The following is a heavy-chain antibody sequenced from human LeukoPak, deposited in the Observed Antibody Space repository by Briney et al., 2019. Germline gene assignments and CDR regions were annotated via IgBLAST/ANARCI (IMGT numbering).Heavy chain of an antibody. V-gene: IGHV3-23*01. J-gene: IGHJ4*02. CDR1: GFVFSNFA. D-gene: IGHD3-16*01. CDR3: ARVWGYPFDY. CDR2: ISGSAGNT. Sequence: GGSLRLSCAASGFVFSNFAMSWVRQAPGKGLEWVSTISGSAGNTYYANSVKGRFTISRDNAKNSLYLQMNSLRDEDTAVYYCARVWGYPFDYWGQGTLVTVSS.